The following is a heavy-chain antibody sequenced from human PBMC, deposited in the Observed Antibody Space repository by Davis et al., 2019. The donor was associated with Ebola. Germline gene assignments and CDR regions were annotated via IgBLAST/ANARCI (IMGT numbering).Heavy chain of an antibody. CDR2: IVVGSGNT. CDR1: GFTFTSSA. D-gene: IGHD3-22*01. V-gene: IGHV1-58*02. J-gene: IGHJ6*02. CDR3: AADLTYYYDSSGYYGMDV. Sequence: SVKVSCKASGFTFTSSAMQWVRQARGQRLEWIGWIVVGSGNTNYAQKFQERVTITRDMSTSTAYMELSSLRSEDTAVYYCAADLTYYYDSSGYYGMDVWGQGTTATVSS.